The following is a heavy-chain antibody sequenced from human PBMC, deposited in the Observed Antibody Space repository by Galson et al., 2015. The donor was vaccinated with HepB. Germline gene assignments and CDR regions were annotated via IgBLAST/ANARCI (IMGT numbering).Heavy chain of an antibody. D-gene: IGHD4-17*01. CDR2: IYYSGST. V-gene: IGHV4-31*03. J-gene: IGHJ2*01. CDR3: ARAQKFTVTNADWYFDL. Sequence: LSLTCTVSGGSIRGGDYYWSWIRQHPGKGLEWIGSIYYSGSTYYNPSLKSRVTILLETSKNQFSLKLSSVTAADTAVYYCARAQKFTVTNADWYFDLWGRGTLVTVSS. CDR1: GGSIRGGDYY.